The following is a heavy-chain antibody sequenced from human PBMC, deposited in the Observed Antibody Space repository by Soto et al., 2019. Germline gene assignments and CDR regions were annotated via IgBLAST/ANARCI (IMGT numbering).Heavy chain of an antibody. CDR3: ARVGYFDWLYPSY. V-gene: IGHV4-30-4*01. CDR1: GGSISSGDYY. Sequence: SETLSLTCTVSGGSISSGDYYWSWIRQPPGKGLEWIGYIYYSGSTYYNPSLKSRVTISVDTSKNQLSLKLSSVTAADTAVYYCARVGYFDWLYPSYWGQGTLVTVSS. J-gene: IGHJ4*02. CDR2: IYYSGST. D-gene: IGHD3-9*01.